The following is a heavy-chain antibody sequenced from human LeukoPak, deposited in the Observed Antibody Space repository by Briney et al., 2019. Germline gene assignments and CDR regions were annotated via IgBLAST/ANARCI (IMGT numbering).Heavy chain of an antibody. J-gene: IGHJ4*02. CDR2: ISGSGGST. Sequence: GGSLRLXCAASGFTYSSYAMSWVRRAPGKGLEWVSAISGSGGSTYYADSVKGRFTISRDNSKNTLYLQMNSLRAEDTAVYYCAKAPSAKVTGFDYWGQGTLVTVSS. CDR1: GFTYSSYA. V-gene: IGHV3-23*01. CDR3: AKAPSAKVTGFDY. D-gene: IGHD1-20*01.